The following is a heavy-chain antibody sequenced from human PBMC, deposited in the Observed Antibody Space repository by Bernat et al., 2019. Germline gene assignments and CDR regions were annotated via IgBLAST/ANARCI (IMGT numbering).Heavy chain of an antibody. CDR3: ARAEMSSSSYYYYYMDV. CDR1: GGSVSSGSYY. CDR2: IYYSGST. V-gene: IGHV4-61*01. J-gene: IGHJ6*03. Sequence: QVQLQESGPGLVKPSETLSLTCTVSGGSVSSGSYYWSWIRQPPGKGLEWIGYIYYSGSTNYNPSLKSRVTISVDTSKNQFSLKLSSVTAADTAVYYCARAEMSSSSYYYYYMDVWGKGTTVTVSS. D-gene: IGHD6-6*01.